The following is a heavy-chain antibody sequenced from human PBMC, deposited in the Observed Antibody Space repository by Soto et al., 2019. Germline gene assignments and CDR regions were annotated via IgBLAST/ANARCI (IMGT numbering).Heavy chain of an antibody. CDR3: ARVLTMVRGVTPYYYYYMDV. CDR1: GGSISSGGYY. CDR2: IYYSGST. J-gene: IGHJ6*03. V-gene: IGHV4-31*03. Sequence: QGQLQVSGPGLVKPSQTLSLTGTVSGGSISSGGYYWSWILQHPGKGLEWIGYIYYSGSTYYNPSLKSRVTISVDTSKNQFSLKLSSVTAADAAVYYCARVLTMVRGVTPYYYYYMDVWGKGTTVTVSS. D-gene: IGHD3-10*01.